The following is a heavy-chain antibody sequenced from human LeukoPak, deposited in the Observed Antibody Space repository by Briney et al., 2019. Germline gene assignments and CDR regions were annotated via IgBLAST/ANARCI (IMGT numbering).Heavy chain of an antibody. CDR3: ARSYCSGGSCYHGTAAFDI. V-gene: IGHV4-59*01. Sequence: SETLFLTCTVSGGSISSYYWSWIRQPPGKGLGWIGYIYYSGSTNYNPSLKSRVTISVDTSKNQFSLKLSSVTAADTAVYYCARSYCSGGSCYHGTAAFDIWGQGTMVTVSS. CDR2: IYYSGST. CDR1: GGSISSYY. J-gene: IGHJ3*02. D-gene: IGHD2-15*01.